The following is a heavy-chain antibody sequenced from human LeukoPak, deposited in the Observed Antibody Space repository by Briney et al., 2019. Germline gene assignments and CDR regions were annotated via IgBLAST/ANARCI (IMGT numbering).Heavy chain of an antibody. CDR2: MNPNSGGT. D-gene: IGHD4-23*01. CDR1: GDSFTGYY. CDR3: ARLGNSGLGY. J-gene: IGHJ4*02. Sequence: ASAKVSCKASGDSFTGYYMHWVRQAPGQGLEWMGRMNPNSGGTNYAEKFQGRVTMTRDTSISTAYMELSRVRSDDTAVYYCARLGNSGLGYWGQGTLVTVSS. V-gene: IGHV1-2*06.